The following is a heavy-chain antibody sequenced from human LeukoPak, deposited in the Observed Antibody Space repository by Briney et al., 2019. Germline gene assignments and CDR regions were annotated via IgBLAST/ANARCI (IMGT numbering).Heavy chain of an antibody. Sequence: PSETLSLTCTVSGGSISSSSYYWAWIRQPPGKGLECIGTIYYTGNTFYNPSLKSRVTISVDSSKNQFSLKLSSVTAADTAVYYCARASFNVVFGNWFDPWGQGTLVTVSS. CDR1: GGSISSSSYY. J-gene: IGHJ5*02. CDR3: ARASFNVVFGNWFDP. D-gene: IGHD2-8*01. CDR2: IYYTGNT. V-gene: IGHV4-39*01.